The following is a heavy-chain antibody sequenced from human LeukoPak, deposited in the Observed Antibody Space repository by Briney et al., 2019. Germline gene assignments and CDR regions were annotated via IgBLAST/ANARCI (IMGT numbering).Heavy chain of an antibody. Sequence: PGGSLRLSCAASGFTFSSYDMHWVRQAPGKGLEWVAVIWYDGNNKNYADSVKGRFTISRDNSKNTLYLQMNSLRVEDTAVYYCARATSSSTWQFDYWGQGTLVTVSS. CDR3: ARATSSSTWQFDY. CDR1: GFTFSSYD. CDR2: IWYDGNNK. J-gene: IGHJ4*02. D-gene: IGHD6-13*01. V-gene: IGHV3-33*08.